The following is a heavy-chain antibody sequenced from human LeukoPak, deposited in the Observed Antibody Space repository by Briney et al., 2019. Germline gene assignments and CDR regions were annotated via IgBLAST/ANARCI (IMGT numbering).Heavy chain of an antibody. CDR1: VFTFSSFA. J-gene: IGHJ4*02. V-gene: IGHV3-23*01. Sequence: GGSLSLSRAASVFTFSSFAMTWVRRAPRKELEGVSAISGSGGITYYADCVKGWFTMSRNNSKNTLELQMNSLRAEDTAVYYCANLGKHELYGDYGRCNYWGQGTLVTVSS. D-gene: IGHD4-17*01. CDR2: ISGSGGIT. CDR3: ANLGKHELYGDYGRCNY.